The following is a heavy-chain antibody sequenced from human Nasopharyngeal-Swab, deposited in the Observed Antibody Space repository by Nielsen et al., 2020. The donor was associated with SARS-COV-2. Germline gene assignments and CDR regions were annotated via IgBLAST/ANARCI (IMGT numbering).Heavy chain of an antibody. CDR1: GGTFSSYA. J-gene: IGHJ3*02. CDR3: ASLGSMVQDAFDI. Sequence: SVKVSCKASGGTFSSYAISWVRQAPGQRLEWMGGIIPIFGTANYAQKFQGRVAITADESTSTAYMELSSLRSEDTAVYYCASLGSMVQDAFDIWGQGTMVTVSS. D-gene: IGHD4/OR15-4a*01. V-gene: IGHV1-69*13. CDR2: IIPIFGTA.